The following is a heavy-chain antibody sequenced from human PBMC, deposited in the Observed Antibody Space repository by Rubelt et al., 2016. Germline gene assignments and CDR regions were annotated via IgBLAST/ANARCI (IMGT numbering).Heavy chain of an antibody. V-gene: IGHV3-21*01. CDR2: ISSRDTYS. CDR3: ARSGDGRTDWYYVY. D-gene: IGHD2-21*02. J-gene: IGHJ4*02. Sequence: EVQLVESGGGQVKPGGSLRLSCVGSGFNFDTYTMNWVRQAPGKGLAWVSSISSRDTYSHYTDSVKGRFTISRDNSKNTVYLQRTSLRDEETALYYCARSGDGRTDWYYVYWGQGTLVTVSS. CDR1: GFNFDTYT.